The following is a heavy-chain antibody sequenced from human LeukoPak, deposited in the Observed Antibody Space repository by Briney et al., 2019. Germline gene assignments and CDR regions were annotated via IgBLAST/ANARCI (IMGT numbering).Heavy chain of an antibody. V-gene: IGHV4-59*01. CDR1: GGSISNYY. J-gene: IGHJ4*02. CDR2: ISYSGST. Sequence: PLETLSLTCTVSGGSISNYYWSWIRQPPGKGLEWIAYISYSGSTNYNPSLKSRVTISLDTPKDQFSLKLSSVAAADTAVYFCARGTYYYYGRNAYYGFDYWGQGILVTVSS. CDR3: ARGTYYYYGRNAYYGFDY. D-gene: IGHD3-22*01.